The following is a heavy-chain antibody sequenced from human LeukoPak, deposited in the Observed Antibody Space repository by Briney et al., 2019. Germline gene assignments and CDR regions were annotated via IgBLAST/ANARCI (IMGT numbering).Heavy chain of an antibody. D-gene: IGHD6-6*01. J-gene: IGHJ4*02. CDR2: FYHSGST. Sequence: SETLSLTCAVSGYSISSGYYWGWIRQPPGKGLEWIGNFYHSGSTYYNPSLKSRVTISVDTSKNKFSLKMNSVTAEDTAVYYCARMFSNSHFDCWGQGTLVTASS. CDR3: ARMFSNSHFDC. CDR1: GYSISSGYY. V-gene: IGHV4-38-2*01.